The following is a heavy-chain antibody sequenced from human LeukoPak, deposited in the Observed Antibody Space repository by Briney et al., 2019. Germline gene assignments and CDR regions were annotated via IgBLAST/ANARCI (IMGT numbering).Heavy chain of an antibody. D-gene: IGHD3-3*01. V-gene: IGHV3-66*02. Sequence: PGGSLRLSCAASGFTVSSNYMSWVRQAPGKGLEWVSVIYSGGSTYYADSVKGRFTISRDNSKNTLYLQMNSLRAEDTAVYYCARDRVVLRSLEWHGGMDVWGQGTTVTVSS. CDR1: GFTVSSNY. J-gene: IGHJ6*02. CDR2: IYSGGST. CDR3: ARDRVVLRSLEWHGGMDV.